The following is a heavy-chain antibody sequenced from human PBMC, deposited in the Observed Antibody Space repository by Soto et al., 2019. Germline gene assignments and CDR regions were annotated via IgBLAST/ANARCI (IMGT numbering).Heavy chain of an antibody. CDR2: IIPIFGTA. J-gene: IGHJ6*02. CDR3: ARALRDYYGSGSYYKDGMDV. V-gene: IGHV1-69*13. CDR1: GGTFSSYA. D-gene: IGHD3-10*01. Sequence: SVKVSCKASGGTFSSYAISWVRQAPGQGLEWMGGIIPIFGTANYAQKFQGRVTITADESTSAAYMELSSLRSEDTAVYYCARALRDYYGSGSYYKDGMDVWGQGTTVTVSS.